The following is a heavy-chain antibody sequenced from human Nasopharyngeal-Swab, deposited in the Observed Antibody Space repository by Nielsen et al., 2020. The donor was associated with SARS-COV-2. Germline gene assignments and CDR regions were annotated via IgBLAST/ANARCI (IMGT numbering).Heavy chain of an antibody. CDR1: GYTFTSYA. Sequence: ASVKVSCKASGYTFTSYAMHWVRQAPGQRLEWMGWINAGNGNTKYSQKFQGRVTITRDTSASTAYMELSGLRSEDTAVYYCARDRGGYSYGFGYYYGMDVWGQGTTVTVSS. D-gene: IGHD5-18*01. CDR2: INAGNGNT. V-gene: IGHV1-3*01. J-gene: IGHJ6*02. CDR3: ARDRGGYSYGFGYYYGMDV.